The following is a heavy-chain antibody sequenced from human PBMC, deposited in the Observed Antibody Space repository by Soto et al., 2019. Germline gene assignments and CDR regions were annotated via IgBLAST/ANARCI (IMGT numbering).Heavy chain of an antibody. Sequence: ASVKAPCKASGYTFTSYYMHWVRQAPGQGLEWMGIINPSGGSTSYAQKFQGRVTMTRDTSTSTVYMELSSLRSEDTAVYYCARALPPPQQINWNDPKAIVFDYWGQGTLVTVSS. CDR3: ARALPPPQQINWNDPKAIVFDY. V-gene: IGHV1-46*01. CDR2: INPSGGST. J-gene: IGHJ4*02. CDR1: GYTFTSYY. D-gene: IGHD1-20*01.